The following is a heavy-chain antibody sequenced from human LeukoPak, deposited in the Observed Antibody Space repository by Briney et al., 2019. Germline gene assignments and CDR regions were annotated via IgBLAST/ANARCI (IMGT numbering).Heavy chain of an antibody. CDR1: VGSISSSYDQ. Sequence: SETLSLTCAVSVGSISSSYDQWVWIRQPPGKGLEWIGRIYYSGTYYNSPSLKSRVTISFDTSKNQFSLKLTSVTAADAAIYYCATRDTRDLHHWGQGTLVTVSS. D-gene: IGHD5-18*01. CDR2: IYYSGTY. J-gene: IGHJ5*02. CDR3: ATRDTRDLHH. V-gene: IGHV4-39*01.